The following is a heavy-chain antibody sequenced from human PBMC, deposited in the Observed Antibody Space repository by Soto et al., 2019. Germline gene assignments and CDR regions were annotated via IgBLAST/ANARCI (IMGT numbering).Heavy chain of an antibody. J-gene: IGHJ4*02. CDR3: AKGARRDWSRFFDY. D-gene: IGHD1-1*01. Sequence: GGSLRLSCAASGFTFTDYAMSWVRQTPDKGLEWVSSFSGSSGATSYADSVKGRFTISRDNSQNTLFLQMNCLRAEDTAVYYCAKGARRDWSRFFDYWGQGALVTVSS. V-gene: IGHV3-23*01. CDR2: FSGSSGAT. CDR1: GFTFTDYA.